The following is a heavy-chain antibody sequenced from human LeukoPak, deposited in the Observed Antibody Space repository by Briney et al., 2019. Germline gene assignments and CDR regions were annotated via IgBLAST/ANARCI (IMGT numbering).Heavy chain of an antibody. CDR1: GYTFTGYY. D-gene: IGHD3-22*01. J-gene: IGHJ5*02. V-gene: IGHV1-2*02. CDR3: ARDSWYYDSSGYYFNWFDP. Sequence: ASVKVSCKASGYTFTGYYMHWVRQAPGQGLEWMGWINPNSGGTNYAQKFQGRVTMTRDTSISTAYMELSRLRSDDTAVYYCARDSWYYDSSGYYFNWFDPWGQGTLVTVSS. CDR2: INPNSGGT.